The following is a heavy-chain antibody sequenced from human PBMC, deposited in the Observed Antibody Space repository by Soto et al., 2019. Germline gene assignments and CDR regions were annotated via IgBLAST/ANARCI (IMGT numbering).Heavy chain of an antibody. CDR3: SKRRGAAGYSYYGLEV. Sequence: QVVESGGGLVTPGASISLSCVGSGFDFTPAWMHWVRQAPGTGLEWVGRIKSKGSGGTTDYSAPVKGRFTIARDDSKNTVYPQMSSLKSEDTAGYFCSKRRGAAGYSYYGLEVWGQGIAVTVTS. CDR1: GFDFTPAW. CDR2: IKSKGSGGTT. J-gene: IGHJ6*01. V-gene: IGHV3-15*07. D-gene: IGHD2-15*01.